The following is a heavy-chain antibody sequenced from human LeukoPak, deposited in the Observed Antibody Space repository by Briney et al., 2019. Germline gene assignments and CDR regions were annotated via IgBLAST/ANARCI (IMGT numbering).Heavy chain of an antibody. CDR1: GFTFSSYW. V-gene: IGHV3-7*01. D-gene: IGHD2-2*01. CDR3: ARSSTSLNKFGMDV. CDR2: IKPDGSEK. J-gene: IGHJ6*02. Sequence: PGGSLRLSCEASGFTFSSYWMTWVRQAPGKGLKWVANIKPDGSEKYNVDSVKGRFTISRDNAKNSLYLQMNSLSAEDTAVYYCARSSTSLNKFGMDVWGQGTTVTVSS.